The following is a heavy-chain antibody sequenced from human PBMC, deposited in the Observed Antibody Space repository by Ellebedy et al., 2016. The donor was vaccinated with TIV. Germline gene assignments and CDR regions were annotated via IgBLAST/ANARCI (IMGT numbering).Heavy chain of an antibody. CDR3: ARHPHSSSWFHWYFDL. J-gene: IGHJ2*01. CDR1: GYTFTSYG. Sequence: ASVKVSCKASGYTFTSYGLSWVRQAPGQGLEWMGWISAYNGNTNYAQKLQGRVTITADESKSTAFMELSSLRSEDTAVYYCARHPHSSSWFHWYFDLWGRGTRVTVSS. V-gene: IGHV1-18*04. CDR2: ISAYNGNT. D-gene: IGHD3-22*01.